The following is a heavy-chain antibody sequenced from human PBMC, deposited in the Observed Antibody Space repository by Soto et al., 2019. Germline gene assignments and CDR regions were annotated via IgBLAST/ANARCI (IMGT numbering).Heavy chain of an antibody. V-gene: IGHV4-39*01. CDR2: IYYSGNT. D-gene: IGHD6-19*01. CDR1: GGSISNSHYY. Sequence: SETLSLTCTVSGGSISNSHYYWGWIRQPPGKALEWIGSIYYSGNTFYSPSLKSRVTIFLDTSKNQFSLRLSSVTAADTAFYYCARHQWLPSPFDSWGQGALVTVSS. J-gene: IGHJ4*02. CDR3: ARHQWLPSPFDS.